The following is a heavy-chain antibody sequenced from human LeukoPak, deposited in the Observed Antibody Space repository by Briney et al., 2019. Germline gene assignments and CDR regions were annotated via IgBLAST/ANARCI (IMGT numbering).Heavy chain of an antibody. CDR2: IYYSGST. J-gene: IGHJ3*02. V-gene: IGHV4-59*12. CDR3: AREVRYYYDSSEDAFDI. Sequence: SETLSLTCTVSGGSISSYYWSWIRQPPGKGLEWIGYIYYSGSTNYNPSLKSRVTISVDTSKYQFSLKLSSVTAADTAVYYCAREVRYYYDSSEDAFDIWGQGTMVTVSS. D-gene: IGHD3-22*01. CDR1: GGSISSYY.